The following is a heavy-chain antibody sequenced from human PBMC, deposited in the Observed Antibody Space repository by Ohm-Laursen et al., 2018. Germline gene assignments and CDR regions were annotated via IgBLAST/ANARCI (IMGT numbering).Heavy chain of an antibody. J-gene: IGHJ6*02. V-gene: IGHV3-7*01. Sequence: GSLRLSCAASGFTFTDYWMIWVRRAPGKGLEWVANIKQDGSEKNYVDSVKGRFTITRDNAKNSLYLQMNSLRAEDTAVYYCARDAPNYKTISGVVTALGMDVWGQGTTVTVSS. CDR1: GFTFTDYW. D-gene: IGHD3-3*01. CDR2: IKQDGSEK. CDR3: ARDAPNYKTISGVVTALGMDV.